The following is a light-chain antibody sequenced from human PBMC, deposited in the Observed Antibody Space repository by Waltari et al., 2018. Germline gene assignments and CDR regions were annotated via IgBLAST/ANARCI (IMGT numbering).Light chain of an antibody. J-gene: IGKJ4*01. CDR2: DTS. CDR1: QSVFNY. V-gene: IGKV3-11*01. CDR3: QQGSLLPLT. Sequence: EIVLTQSPVTLSLSAGERATLSCRASQSVFNYLAWYQQKPGQAPRLLIYDTSKRATGIPPRFSGSGSGIDFTLTISNLEAEDFALYYCQQGSLLPLTFGGGTKVDVK.